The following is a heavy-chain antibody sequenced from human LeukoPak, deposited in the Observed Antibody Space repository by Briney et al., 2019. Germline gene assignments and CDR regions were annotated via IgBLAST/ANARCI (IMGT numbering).Heavy chain of an antibody. CDR1: GGSFSGYY. CDR2: INHSGST. D-gene: IGHD3-22*01. CDR3: ARGLGYMIAELNYYMDV. V-gene: IGHV4-34*01. J-gene: IGHJ6*03. Sequence: SETLSLTCAVYGGSFSGYYWSWLRQPPGKGLERIGEINHSGSTNYNPSLKSRVTISVDTSKNQFSLKLSSVTAADTAVYYCARGLGYMIAELNYYMDVWGKGTTVTVSS.